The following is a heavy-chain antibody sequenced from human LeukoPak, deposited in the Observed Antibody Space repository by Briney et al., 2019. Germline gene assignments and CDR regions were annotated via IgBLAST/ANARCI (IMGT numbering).Heavy chain of an antibody. J-gene: IGHJ4*02. CDR2: IGWNSGSI. V-gene: IGHV3-9*01. Sequence: PGGSLRLSCAASGFTFDDYAMHRVRQAPGKGLEWVSGIGWNSGSIGYADSVKGRFTISRDNAKNSLYLQMNSLRAEDTALYYCAKAYDILTGYSYFDYWGQGTLVTVSS. CDR1: GFTFDDYA. D-gene: IGHD3-9*01. CDR3: AKAYDILTGYSYFDY.